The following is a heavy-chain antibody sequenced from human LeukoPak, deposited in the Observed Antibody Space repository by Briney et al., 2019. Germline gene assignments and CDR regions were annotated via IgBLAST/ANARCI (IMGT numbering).Heavy chain of an antibody. CDR1: GGSFSSYY. D-gene: IGHD1-7*01. V-gene: IGHV4-59*01. J-gene: IGHJ6*02. Sequence: PSETLSLTCTVSGGSFSSYYWSWIRQPPGKGLEWIEYIYYSGSTNYNPSLKSRVTISVDTSKNQFSLKLSSVTAADTAVYHCARDNWNYGSSMDVWGQGTTVTVSS. CDR3: ARDNWNYGSSMDV. CDR2: IYYSGST.